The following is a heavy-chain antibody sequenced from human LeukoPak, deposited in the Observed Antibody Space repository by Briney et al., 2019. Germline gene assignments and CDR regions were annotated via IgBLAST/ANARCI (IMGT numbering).Heavy chain of an antibody. CDR3: ARDIVVVPAAIDWFDS. D-gene: IGHD2-2*02. J-gene: IGHJ5*01. Sequence: PGGSLRLSCAASGFTFSSYSMNWVRQAPGKGLEWVSSISSSSSYIYYADSVKGRFTISRDNAKNSLYLQMNSLRAEDTAVYYCARDIVVVPAAIDWFDSWGQGTLVTVSS. CDR2: ISSSSSYI. V-gene: IGHV3-21*01. CDR1: GFTFSSYS.